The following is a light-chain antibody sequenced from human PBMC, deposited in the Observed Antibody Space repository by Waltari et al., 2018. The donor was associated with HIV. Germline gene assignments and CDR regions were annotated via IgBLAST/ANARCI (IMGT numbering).Light chain of an antibody. CDR1: SSYLGSFDH. CDR2: DVT. V-gene: IGLV2-14*03. CDR3: CSYSDSGTIL. J-gene: IGLJ2*01. Sequence: SALTQPASVSGSPGQSITISCLGASSYLGSFDHVSWYQQPPDKAPKLILYDVTYRPSGVSGRFSGSRSGSMASLTISGLQPEDEADYFCCSYSDSGTILFGGGTRVTVL.